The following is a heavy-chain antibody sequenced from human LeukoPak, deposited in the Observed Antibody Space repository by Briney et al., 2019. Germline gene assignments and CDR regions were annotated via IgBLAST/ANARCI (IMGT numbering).Heavy chain of an antibody. D-gene: IGHD3-22*01. V-gene: IGHV3-15*01. Sequence: PGGPLRLPCAPSGYTLSNAWIMGVPRARGRGREGVGRIKSKNGVGTTEYAAHMKGRFTISRDDTKDTLYLQMNSLKTEDTAVYYCTTDLGYYDSSGYRFDYWGQGTLVTVSS. J-gene: IGHJ4*02. CDR2: IKSKNGVGTT. CDR1: GYTLSNAW. CDR3: TTDLGYYDSSGYRFDY.